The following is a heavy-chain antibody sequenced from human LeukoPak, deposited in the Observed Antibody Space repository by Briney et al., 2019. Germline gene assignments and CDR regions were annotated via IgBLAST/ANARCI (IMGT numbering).Heavy chain of an antibody. CDR1: GYTFTGYY. CDR3: ARDFYIRGVLIPKYDWFDP. V-gene: IGHV1-2*02. CDR2: INPKSGGT. Sequence: EASVKVSCKASGYTFTGYYMHWVRQAPGQGLEWMGWINPKSGGTNYAPKFQGRATMTRDTSISTAYMELSSLRSDDTAVYYCARDFYIRGVLIPKYDWFDPWGQGTLVTVSS. D-gene: IGHD3-10*02. J-gene: IGHJ5*02.